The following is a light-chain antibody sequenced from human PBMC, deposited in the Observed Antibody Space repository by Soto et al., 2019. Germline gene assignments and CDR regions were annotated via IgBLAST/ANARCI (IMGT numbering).Light chain of an antibody. CDR3: QQYGSSPPYT. J-gene: IGKJ2*01. Sequence: EIVLTQSPGTLSLSPGDRATVSCRASQIASRNYLAWYQQKSGQAPRLLIFGASRRATGIPDRFSGSGSGTDFTLTISRVEPEDFAVYHCQQYGSSPPYTFGQGTKLEIK. V-gene: IGKV3-20*01. CDR1: QIASRNY. CDR2: GAS.